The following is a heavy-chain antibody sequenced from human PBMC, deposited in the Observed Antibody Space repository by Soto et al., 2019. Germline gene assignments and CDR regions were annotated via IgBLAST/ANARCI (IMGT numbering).Heavy chain of an antibody. CDR1: GFTFSSYA. CDR3: ARGDRGGSGSPASYYYSGLDV. Sequence: DVQLLESGGDLVQPGGSLRLSCAASGFTFSSYAMSWVRQAPGKGLEWVSSVSAGGDMTYYSDSVKGRFTISRDNSHNALFLQMKRLRAEETALYYCARGDRGGSGSPASYYYSGLDVWGPGTTVTVSS. V-gene: IGHV3-23*01. J-gene: IGHJ6*02. CDR2: VSAGGDMT. D-gene: IGHD3-10*01.